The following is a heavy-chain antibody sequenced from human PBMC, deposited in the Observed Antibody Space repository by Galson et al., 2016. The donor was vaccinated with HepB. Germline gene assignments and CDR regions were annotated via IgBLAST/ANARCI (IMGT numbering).Heavy chain of an antibody. Sequence: LRLSCAASGFTFSSYAMSWVRQAPGKGLEWVSGFNVGGGDTNYADSVKGRFTISRDNSKSMLFLNMNSLRVEDTATYFCAKEGASAASSIDSWGQGTLVTVSS. J-gene: IGHJ4*02. CDR2: FNVGGGDT. CDR3: AKEGASAASSIDS. CDR1: GFTFSSYA. V-gene: IGHV3-23*01. D-gene: IGHD4/OR15-4a*01.